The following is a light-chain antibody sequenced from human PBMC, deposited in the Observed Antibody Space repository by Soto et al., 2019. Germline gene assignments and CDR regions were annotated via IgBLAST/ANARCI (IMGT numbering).Light chain of an antibody. Sequence: EIVMTQSPATLSVSPGERATLSYRASQRVSSNLAWYQQKPGQAPRLLIYGASTRATDIPAKFSGSGSGTEFSLTISSLQSEDFALYYCQQYNSWPLTFGGGTKVEIK. CDR1: QRVSSN. V-gene: IGKV3-15*01. J-gene: IGKJ4*01. CDR3: QQYNSWPLT. CDR2: GAS.